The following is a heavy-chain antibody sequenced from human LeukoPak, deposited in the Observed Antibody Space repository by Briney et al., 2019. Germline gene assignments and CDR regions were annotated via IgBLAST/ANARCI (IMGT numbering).Heavy chain of an antibody. CDR3: ARGSYLYYYDSSGYRYAFDT. D-gene: IGHD3-22*01. J-gene: IGHJ3*02. Sequence: SETLSLTCTVSGYSISSGYYWGWIRQPPGKGLEWIGSIYHSGSTYYNPSLKSRVTISVDTSKNQFSLKLSSVTAADTAVYYCARGSYLYYYDSSGYRYAFDTWGQGTMVTVSS. CDR1: GYSISSGYY. V-gene: IGHV4-38-2*02. CDR2: IYHSGST.